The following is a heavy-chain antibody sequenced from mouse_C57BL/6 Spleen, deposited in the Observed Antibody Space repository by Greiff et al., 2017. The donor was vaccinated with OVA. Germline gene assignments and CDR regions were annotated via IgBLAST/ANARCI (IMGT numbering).Heavy chain of an antibody. CDR3: ASLYDGLFAY. J-gene: IGHJ3*01. CDR1: GFTFSDYY. D-gene: IGHD2-3*01. CDR2: INYDGSST. V-gene: IGHV5-16*01. Sequence: EVQLVESEGGLVQPGSSMKLSCTASGFTFSDYYMAWVRQVPEKGLEWVANINYDGSSTYYLDSLKSRFIISRDNAKNILYLQMSSLKSEDTATYYCASLYDGLFAYWGQGTLVTVSA.